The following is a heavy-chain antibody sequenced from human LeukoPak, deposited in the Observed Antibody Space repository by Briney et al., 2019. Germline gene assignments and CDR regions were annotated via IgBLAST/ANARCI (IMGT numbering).Heavy chain of an antibody. J-gene: IGHJ4*02. CDR3: AKEAVAAAGPFDH. Sequence: PGGSLRLSCAASGFTLSSYAMSWVRQAPGKGLESVSCISGSGGSIYYADSVKGRFTISRDNSKNTLYLQMNSLRAEDTAIYYCAKEAVAAAGPFDHWGQGTLVTVSS. V-gene: IGHV3-23*01. CDR1: GFTLSSYA. CDR2: ISGSGGSI. D-gene: IGHD6-13*01.